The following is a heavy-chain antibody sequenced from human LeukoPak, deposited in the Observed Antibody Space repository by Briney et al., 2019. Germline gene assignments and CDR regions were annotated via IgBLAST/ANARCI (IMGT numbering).Heavy chain of an antibody. V-gene: IGHV3-64D*09. J-gene: IGHJ1*01. CDR3: VNGGYYDSSGFPEYFQD. D-gene: IGHD3-22*01. Sequence: GGSLRLSCSASEFSFSRYAMHWVRQGPGKGLEHVSTISSNVASTYYADSAKGRFTISRDNSKNTLYLQLSSLSAEDTAVYYCVNGGYYDSSGFPEYFQDWGEGTLVSASS. CDR2: ISSNVAST. CDR1: EFSFSRYA.